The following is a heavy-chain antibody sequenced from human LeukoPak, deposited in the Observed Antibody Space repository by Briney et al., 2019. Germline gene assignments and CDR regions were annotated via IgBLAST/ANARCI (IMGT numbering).Heavy chain of an antibody. J-gene: IGHJ3*02. V-gene: IGHV4-4*07. Sequence: SETLSLTCTVSGGSISSYYWSWIRQPAGKGLEWIGRIYTSGSTNYNPSLKSRVTMSVDRSKNQFSLKLSSVTAADTAVYYCARVEGYCGGDCYQMGAFDIWGQGTMVTVSS. CDR3: ARVEGYCGGDCYQMGAFDI. CDR1: GGSISSYY. D-gene: IGHD2-21*02. CDR2: IYTSGST.